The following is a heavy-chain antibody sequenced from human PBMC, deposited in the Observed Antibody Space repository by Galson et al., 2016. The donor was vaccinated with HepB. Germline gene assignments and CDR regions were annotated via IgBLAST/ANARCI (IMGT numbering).Heavy chain of an antibody. CDR3: ARERSGTNRFDP. V-gene: IGHV4-39*02. D-gene: IGHD3-10*01. J-gene: IGHJ5*02. Sequence: SETLSLTCIVSGGSISISNYYWNWTRQPPGEGLEWIGSVYYTGTTAYLPSLKSRVSISVDTSKNQFSLHLSSVTAADTALYFCARERSGTNRFDPWGQGILVTVSS. CDR2: VYYTGTT. CDR1: GGSISISNYY.